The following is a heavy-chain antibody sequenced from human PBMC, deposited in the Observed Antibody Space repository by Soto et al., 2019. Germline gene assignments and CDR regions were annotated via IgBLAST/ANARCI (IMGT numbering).Heavy chain of an antibody. CDR1: GFTFSSYG. Sequence: QVQLVESGGGVVQPGRSLRLSCAASGFTFSSYGMHWVRQAPGKGLEWGAVISYDGSNKYYADSVKGRFTISRDNSKNTLYLQMNSLRAEDTAVYYCAKGTVAMMSGWGQGTLVTVSS. CDR3: AKGTVAMMSG. J-gene: IGHJ4*02. V-gene: IGHV3-30*18. CDR2: ISYDGSNK. D-gene: IGHD5-12*01.